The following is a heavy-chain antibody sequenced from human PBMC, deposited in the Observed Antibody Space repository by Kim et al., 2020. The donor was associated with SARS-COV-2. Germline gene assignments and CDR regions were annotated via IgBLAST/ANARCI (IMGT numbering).Heavy chain of an antibody. CDR3: ARGTPAAIPDY. J-gene: IGHJ4*02. CDR1: GYTFISYG. D-gene: IGHD2-2*02. V-gene: IGHV1-18*01. CDR2: ISAYSANT. Sequence: ASVKVSCKASGYTFISYGISWVRQAPGQGLEWMGWISAYSANTNYAQKLQGRVTMTTDTSTSTAYMELRSLRSDDTAVYYCARGTPAAIPDYWGQGTLVTVSS.